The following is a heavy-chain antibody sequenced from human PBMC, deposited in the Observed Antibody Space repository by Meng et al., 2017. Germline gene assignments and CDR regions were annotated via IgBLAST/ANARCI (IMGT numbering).Heavy chain of an antibody. CDR1: GYTFTSYA. CDR2: INAGNGNT. CDR3: ARNIDY. V-gene: IGHV1-3*01. J-gene: IGHJ4*02. Sequence: QVPLVASGAEGKKPGASVKVSCKAAGYTFTSYAMHWVRQAPGQRLEWMGWINAGNGNTKYSQKFQGRVTITRDTSASTAYMELSSLRSEDTTVYYCARNIDYWGQGTLVTVSS.